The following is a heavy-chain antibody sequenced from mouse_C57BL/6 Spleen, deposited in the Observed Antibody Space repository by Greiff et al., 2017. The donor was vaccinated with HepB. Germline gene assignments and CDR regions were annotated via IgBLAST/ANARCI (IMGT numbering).Heavy chain of an antibody. Sequence: VKLMESGPGLVAPSQSLSITCTVSGFSLTSYGVHWVRQPPGKGLEWLVVIWSDGSTTYNSALKSRLSISKDNSKSQVFLKMNSLQTDDTAMYYCARHAYYDYDLYYAMDYWGQGTSVTVSS. D-gene: IGHD2-4*01. CDR2: IWSDGST. J-gene: IGHJ4*01. CDR3: ARHAYYDYDLYYAMDY. CDR1: GFSLTSYG. V-gene: IGHV2-6-1*01.